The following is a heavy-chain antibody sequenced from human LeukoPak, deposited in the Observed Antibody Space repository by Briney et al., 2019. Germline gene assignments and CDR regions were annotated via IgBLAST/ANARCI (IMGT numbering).Heavy chain of an antibody. CDR1: GFIFSSYW. D-gene: IGHD7-27*01. Sequence: GGSLRLSCAASGFIFSSYWMTWVRQAPRKGLEWVATIRYDGDEKFYVDSVTGRFTISRDNAKNSLFLHMNSLAAEDTAVYYCVRESFSRGDFNWGQGTLVSVSS. CDR2: IRYDGDEK. J-gene: IGHJ4*02. V-gene: IGHV3-7*01. CDR3: VRESFSRGDFN.